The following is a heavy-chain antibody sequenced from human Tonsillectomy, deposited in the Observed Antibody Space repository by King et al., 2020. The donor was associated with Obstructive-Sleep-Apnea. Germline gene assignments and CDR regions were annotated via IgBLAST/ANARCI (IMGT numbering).Heavy chain of an antibody. CDR1: GFTFSSYA. CDR3: ASPYCSGTSCYLYFYGMDV. V-gene: IGHV3-30*04. D-gene: IGHD2-2*01. CDR2: ISSDGSHK. Sequence: VQLVESGGGVVQPGRSLRLSCAASGFTFSSYAMHWVRQAPGKGLEWVAVISSDGSHKYYADSGKGRFTCTRENSKNTLYLQMNSLRAEDTAVYYCASPYCSGTSCYLYFYGMDVWGQGTTVTVSS. J-gene: IGHJ6*02.